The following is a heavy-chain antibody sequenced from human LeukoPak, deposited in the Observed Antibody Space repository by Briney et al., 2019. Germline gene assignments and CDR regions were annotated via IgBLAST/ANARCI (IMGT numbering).Heavy chain of an antibody. V-gene: IGHV4-34*01. Sequence: SETLSLTCAVYGGSFSGSYWSWIRQPPGKGLEWIGEINQSGTTIYNPSLKSRVTISADTSNNQFSLKLSSVTAADTAVYYCAKEKGYCSGGSCYGGTFDNWGQGTLVTVSS. CDR3: AKEKGYCSGGSCYGGTFDN. D-gene: IGHD2-15*01. CDR2: INQSGTT. CDR1: GGSFSGSY. J-gene: IGHJ4*02.